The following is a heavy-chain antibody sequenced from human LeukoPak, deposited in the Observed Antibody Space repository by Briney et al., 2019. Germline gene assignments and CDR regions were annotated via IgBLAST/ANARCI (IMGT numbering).Heavy chain of an antibody. CDR1: GFTFSTYA. CDR3: AREGSLPTRSDY. Sequence: PGGSLRLSCAASGFTFSTYAMSWVRQAPGKGLERVSAISGSGGRTYYADSVKGRFTISRDNSKNTLYLQMNSLTAEDTAVYYCAREGSLPTRSDYWGQGTLVTVSS. J-gene: IGHJ4*02. V-gene: IGHV3-23*01. D-gene: IGHD1-14*01. CDR2: ISGSGGRT.